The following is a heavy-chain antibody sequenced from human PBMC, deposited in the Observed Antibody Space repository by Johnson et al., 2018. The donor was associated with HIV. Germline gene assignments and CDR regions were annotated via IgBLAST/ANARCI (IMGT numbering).Heavy chain of an antibody. V-gene: IGHV3-66*01. J-gene: IGHJ3*02. CDR1: GFTVSSNY. D-gene: IGHD5-12*01. CDR3: ASTIDIVPTGRSYDAFDI. Sequence: VQLVESRGVLVQPGGSLRLSCAVTGFTVSSNYMSWVRQGPGKGLEWVSVIYSGGSTYYADSWRGRFTISRDDSTNTAYLQMNSLTPEDTAVYYCASTIDIVPTGRSYDAFDIWGQGTLVTVSS. CDR2: IYSGGST.